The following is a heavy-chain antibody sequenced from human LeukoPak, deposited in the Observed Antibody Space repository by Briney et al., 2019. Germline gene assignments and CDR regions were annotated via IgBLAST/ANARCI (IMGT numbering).Heavy chain of an antibody. CDR3: ARGLLSCYFFDY. CDR2: IYTSGST. D-gene: IGHD2-2*01. CDR1: GGSISSGSYY. Sequence: SETLSLTCTVSGGSISSGSYYWSWIRQPAGKGLEWIGRIYTSGSTNYNPSLKSRVTISVDTSKNQFSLKLSSVTAADTAVYYCARGLLSCYFFDYWGQGTLVTVSS. V-gene: IGHV4-61*02. J-gene: IGHJ4*02.